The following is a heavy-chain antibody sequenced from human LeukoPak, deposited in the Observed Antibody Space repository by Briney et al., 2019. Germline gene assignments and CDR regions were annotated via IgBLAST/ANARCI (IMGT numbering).Heavy chain of an antibody. CDR2: VYPGDSDT. Sequence: GASLQISCKGSGCSFTSYWIGWVRQMPGKGLEWMGIVYPGDSDTRYSPSFQGQVTISADKSISTAYLQWSSLKASDTAMYYCAIHDSSSWYLTNWGQGTLVTVSS. CDR3: AIHDSSSWYLTN. CDR1: GCSFTSYW. D-gene: IGHD6-13*01. V-gene: IGHV5-51*01. J-gene: IGHJ4*02.